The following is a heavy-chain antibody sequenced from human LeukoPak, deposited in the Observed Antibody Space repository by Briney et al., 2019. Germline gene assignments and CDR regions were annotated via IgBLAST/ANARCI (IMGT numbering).Heavy chain of an antibody. J-gene: IGHJ4*02. CDR2: IKSKTDGGTT. CDR3: TTAAAAGTGDY. D-gene: IGHD6-13*01. CDR1: GFTFSNAW. Sequence: GGPLRLSCAASGFTFSNAWMSWVRQAPGKGLEWVGRIKSKTDGGTTDYAAPVKGRFTISRDDSKNTLYLQMNSLKTEDTAVYYCTTAAAAGTGDYWGQGTLVTVSS. V-gene: IGHV3-15*01.